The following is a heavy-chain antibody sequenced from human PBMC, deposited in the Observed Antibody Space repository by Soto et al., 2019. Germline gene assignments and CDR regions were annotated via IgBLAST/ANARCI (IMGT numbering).Heavy chain of an antibody. Sequence: GGSLRLSCAASGFTSSDYYMSWIRQAPGKGLEWVSYISSSSSYTNYADSVKGRFTISRDNSKNTLYLQMNSLRAEDTAVYYCARDRYYYDSSGLNGMDVWGQGTTVTVSS. J-gene: IGHJ6*02. V-gene: IGHV3-11*06. CDR2: ISSSSSYT. CDR1: GFTSSDYY. D-gene: IGHD3-22*01. CDR3: ARDRYYYDSSGLNGMDV.